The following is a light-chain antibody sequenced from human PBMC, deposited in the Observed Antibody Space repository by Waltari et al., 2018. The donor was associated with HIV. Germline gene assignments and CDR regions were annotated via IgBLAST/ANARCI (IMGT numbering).Light chain of an antibody. CDR3: SYYTTDNTVV. CDR1: SSDITSHDY. Sequence: QSALTQPASVSGSPGQSITISCSGSSSDITSHDYVSWYQKQPHKAPKLLFFDVTDRPSWVSRCFSGPQSGNTAFLTISGLQPDDEADYYRSYYTTDNTVVFGGGTRLTVL. V-gene: IGLV2-14*03. J-gene: IGLJ2*01. CDR2: DVT.